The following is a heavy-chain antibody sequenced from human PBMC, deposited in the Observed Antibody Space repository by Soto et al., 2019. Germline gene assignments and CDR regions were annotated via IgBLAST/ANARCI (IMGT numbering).Heavy chain of an antibody. V-gene: IGHV1-69*13. CDR3: ARDLSMVSQGVPAAISDYYGMDV. D-gene: IGHD2-2*02. CDR1: GGTFSSYA. CDR2: IIPIFGTA. Sequence: SVKVSCKASGGTFSSYAINWVRQAPGQGLEWLGGIIPIFGTANYAQKFQGRVTITADESTSTAYMELSSLRSEDTAVYYCARDLSMVSQGVPAAISDYYGMDVWGQGTTVTVSS. J-gene: IGHJ6*02.